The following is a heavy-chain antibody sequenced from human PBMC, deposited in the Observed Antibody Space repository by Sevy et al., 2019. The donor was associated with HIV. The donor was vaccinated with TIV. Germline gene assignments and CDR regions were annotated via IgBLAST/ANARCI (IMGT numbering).Heavy chain of an antibody. CDR3: ARDEALGSFDI. D-gene: IGHD2-15*01. V-gene: IGHV3-21*01. CDR1: GFTFSGYT. CDR2: ISGSSAYI. Sequence: GGSLRLSCAASGFTFSGYTMNWVRQAPGKGLEWVSSISGSSAYINYTDSLKGRFTSSRDNAKNSRYLQMNSLRAEDTAVYYCARDEALGSFDIWGQGTMVTVSS. J-gene: IGHJ3*02.